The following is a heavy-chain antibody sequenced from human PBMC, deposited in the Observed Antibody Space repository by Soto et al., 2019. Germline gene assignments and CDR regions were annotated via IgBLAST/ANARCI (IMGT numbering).Heavy chain of an antibody. CDR3: ARDLTIVKDNHTRLENYGMDV. V-gene: IGHV1-18*01. CDR1: GYSFTSYG. J-gene: IGHJ6*02. Sequence: ASVKVSCKASGYSFTSYGISWVRRAPGQGLEWMGWISPYNGHTQFVERFQGRVTMTTDTSTKTAYMELRNLRSDDTAHYYCARDLTIVKDNHTRLENYGMDVWGQGTTVTVSS. CDR2: ISPYNGHT. D-gene: IGHD3-3*01.